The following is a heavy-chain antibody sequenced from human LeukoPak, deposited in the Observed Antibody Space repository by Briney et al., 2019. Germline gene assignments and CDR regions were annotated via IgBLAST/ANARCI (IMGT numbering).Heavy chain of an antibody. CDR2: ISYEGSNK. CDR3: AKDHSGSYYGPFDS. D-gene: IGHD1-26*01. J-gene: IGHJ4*02. Sequence: GGSLTLSCAASGFSFSSFGMHWVRQAPGKGLEWVAVISYEGSNKYYAASVKGRFTISRDNFKNTLDLQMNSLTAEDTAVYYCAKDHSGSYYGPFDSWGQGTLVTVSS. CDR1: GFSFSSFG. V-gene: IGHV3-30*18.